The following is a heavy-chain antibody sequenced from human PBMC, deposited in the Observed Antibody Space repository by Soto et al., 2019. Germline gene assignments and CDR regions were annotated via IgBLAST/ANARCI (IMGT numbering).Heavy chain of an antibody. D-gene: IGHD3-9*01. CDR3: ASLNNLSSGDGRIDV. CDR1: GGTFNTYT. CDR2: IMPLYAKP. Sequence: QVQLVQSGAEVKKPGSSVKVSCKASGGTFNTYTISWVRQVPGQGLAWMGGIMPLYAKPTYAQPFLGRLTIAADEHTSTVYMEWSSLRSEDTVLYYCASLNNLSSGDGRIDVWGRGTAVSVSS. V-gene: IGHV1-69*01. J-gene: IGHJ6*02.